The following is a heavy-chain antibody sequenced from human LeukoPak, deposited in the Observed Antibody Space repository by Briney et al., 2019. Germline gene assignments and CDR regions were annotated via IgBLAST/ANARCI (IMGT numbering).Heavy chain of an antibody. Sequence: PGGSLRLSCAASGFTFSSYGMNWVRQAPGKGLEWVSAISGSGGSTYYADSVKGRFTISRDNSKNTLYLQMNSLRAEDTAVYYCAKVPGDGYNLDYWGQGTLVTVSS. CDR3: AKVPGDGYNLDY. CDR2: ISGSGGST. CDR1: GFTFSSYG. V-gene: IGHV3-23*01. D-gene: IGHD5-24*01. J-gene: IGHJ4*02.